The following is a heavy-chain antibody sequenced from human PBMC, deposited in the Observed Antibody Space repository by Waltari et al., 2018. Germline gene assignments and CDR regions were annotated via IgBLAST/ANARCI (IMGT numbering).Heavy chain of an antibody. CDR1: GLTFSSHA. V-gene: IGHV3-23*04. CDR3: ASGTGTTWYFDY. CDR2: IRGSGGST. J-gene: IGHJ4*02. Sequence: EVQLVESGGGLVQPGGSLRLSCAASGLTFSSHAMSWVRQAPGKGLEWVSAIRGSGGSTYYADAVKGRFTISRDNSKNTLYLQMNSLRAEDTAVYYCASGTGTTWYFDYWGQGTLVTVSS. D-gene: IGHD1-1*01.